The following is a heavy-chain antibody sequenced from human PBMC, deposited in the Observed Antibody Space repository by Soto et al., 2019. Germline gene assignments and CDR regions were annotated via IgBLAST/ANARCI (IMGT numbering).Heavy chain of an antibody. CDR1: GGTFSSYA. J-gene: IGHJ3*02. V-gene: IGHV1-69*13. D-gene: IGHD3-22*01. CDR2: IIPIFGTA. CDR3: ARFTYYYDSSGYYDALDI. Sequence: LVKASCKASGGTFSSYAIRWVRQAPGQGLEWMGGIIPIFGTANYAQKFQGRVTITADESTSTAYMELSSLRSEDTAVYYCARFTYYYDSSGYYDALDIWAQGTMVTVSS.